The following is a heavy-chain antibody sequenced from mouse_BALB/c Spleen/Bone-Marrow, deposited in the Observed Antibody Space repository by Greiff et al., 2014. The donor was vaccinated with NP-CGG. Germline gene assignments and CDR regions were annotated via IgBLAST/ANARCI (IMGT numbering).Heavy chain of an antibody. V-gene: IGHV3-8*02. CDR1: GDSITSGY. CDR2: VSYSGST. D-gene: IGHD1-1*01. J-gene: IGHJ4*01. Sequence: VQLQQSGPSLVKASQTLSLTCSVTGDSITSGYWHWIRKFPGNKLEYMGYVSYSGSTYYNPSLKSRISITRDTSKNQYYLQLNSMTTEDTATYYCAKILLRSYAMDYWGQGTSVTVSS. CDR3: AKILLRSYAMDY.